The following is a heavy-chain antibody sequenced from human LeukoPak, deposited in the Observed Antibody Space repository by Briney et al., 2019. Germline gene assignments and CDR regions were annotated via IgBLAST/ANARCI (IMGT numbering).Heavy chain of an antibody. CDR1: GGSISSYY. CDR2: IYYSGST. Sequence: SETLSLTCTVSGGSISSYYWSWIRQPPGKGLEWIGYIYYSGSTNYNPSLKSRVTISVDTSKNQFSLKLSSVTAADTAVYYCARVLGSGSYYNWFDPWGQGTLVTVSS. CDR3: ARVLGSGSYYNWFDP. J-gene: IGHJ5*02. D-gene: IGHD3-10*01. V-gene: IGHV4-59*08.